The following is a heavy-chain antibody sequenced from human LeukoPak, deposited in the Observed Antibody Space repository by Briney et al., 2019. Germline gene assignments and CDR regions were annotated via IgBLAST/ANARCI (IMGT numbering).Heavy chain of an antibody. CDR2: ITATGDTA. CDR3: AKASCGGDCYYMFDS. CDR1: GFTFTKCA. D-gene: IGHD2-21*02. J-gene: IGHJ4*02. V-gene: IGHV3-23*01. Sequence: PGGSLRLSCAASGFTFTKCAMSWVRQAPGKGLEWVAIITATGDTAYYADSVKGRFTISRDNSKNTLSLLMNSLRADDTAVYYCAKASCGGDCYYMFDSWGQGTLVTVSS.